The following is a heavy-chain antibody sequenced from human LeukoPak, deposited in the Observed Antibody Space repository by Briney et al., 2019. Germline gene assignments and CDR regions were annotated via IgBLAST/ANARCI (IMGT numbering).Heavy chain of an antibody. J-gene: IGHJ4*02. D-gene: IGHD6-13*01. CDR3: ATFGRYSSSWLEDY. Sequence: PGGSLRLSCAASGFTFSSYGMHWVRQAPGKGLEWVAFIRYDGSNKYYAECVKGRFTNSRDKSKNTLYLQMNSLRAEDTAVYYCATFGRYSSSWLEDYWGQGTLVTVSS. V-gene: IGHV3-30*02. CDR1: GFTFSSYG. CDR2: IRYDGSNK.